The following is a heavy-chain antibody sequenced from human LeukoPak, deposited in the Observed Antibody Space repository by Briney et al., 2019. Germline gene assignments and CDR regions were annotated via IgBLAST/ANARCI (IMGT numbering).Heavy chain of an antibody. Sequence: GGSLRLSCAASGFTFSSYSMNWVRQAPGKGLEWVSSISSSSSYIYYADSVKGRFTISRDNAKNSLYLQMNSLRAEDTAVYYCAGNFVYYYYYGMDVWGQGTTVTVSS. V-gene: IGHV3-21*01. CDR2: ISSSSSYI. J-gene: IGHJ6*02. D-gene: IGHD4-23*01. CDR1: GFTFSSYS. CDR3: AGNFVYYYYYGMDV.